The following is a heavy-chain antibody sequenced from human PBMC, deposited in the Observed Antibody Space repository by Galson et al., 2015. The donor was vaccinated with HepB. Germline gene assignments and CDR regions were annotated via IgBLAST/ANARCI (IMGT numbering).Heavy chain of an antibody. CDR1: GYTFTSYD. CDR2: MNPNSGNT. Sequence: SVKVSCKASGYTFTSYDINWVRQATGQGLEWMGWMNPNSGNTGYAQKFQGRVTMTRSTSISTAYMELSSLRSEDTAVYYCARGRYDYIWGSYRHSPFDYWGQGTLVTVSS. D-gene: IGHD3-16*02. CDR3: ARGRYDYIWGSYRHSPFDY. J-gene: IGHJ4*02. V-gene: IGHV1-8*01.